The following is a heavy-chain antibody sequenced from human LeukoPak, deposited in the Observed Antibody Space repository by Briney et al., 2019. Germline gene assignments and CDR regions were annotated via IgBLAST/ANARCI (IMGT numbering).Heavy chain of an antibody. CDR3: AGHVAGHSVYFDN. Sequence: SETLSLTCTVSGGSISSSSYYWGWIRQPPGKGLEWIGSIYYSGSTYYNPSLKSRVTISVDTSKNQFSLKLSSVTAADTAVYSCAGHVAGHSVYFDNWGQGTLVSVSS. J-gene: IGHJ4*02. D-gene: IGHD2-15*01. CDR1: GGSISSSSYY. V-gene: IGHV4-39*01. CDR2: IYYSGST.